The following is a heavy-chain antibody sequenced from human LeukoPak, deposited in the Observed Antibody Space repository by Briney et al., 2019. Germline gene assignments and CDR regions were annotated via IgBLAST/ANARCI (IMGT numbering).Heavy chain of an antibody. CDR3: SSRLAMIEVANDAFDI. Sequence: GVSLSLSCAASGFTFSSYAMSWVRQAPRKGLEWVSAISGSGGSTYYADSVKGRFTISRDNSKNTLHLQMNSLTAEDPALYYRSSRLAMIEVANDAFDIWGQGTMVTVSS. CDR2: ISGSGGST. D-gene: IGHD3-22*01. CDR1: GFTFSSYA. V-gene: IGHV3-23*01. J-gene: IGHJ3*02.